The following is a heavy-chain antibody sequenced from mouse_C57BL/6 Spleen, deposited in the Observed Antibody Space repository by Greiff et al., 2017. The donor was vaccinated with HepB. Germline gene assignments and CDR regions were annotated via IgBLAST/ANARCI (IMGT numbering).Heavy chain of an antibody. V-gene: IGHV1-55*01. CDR3: AKVITTVVASYYYAMDY. CDR2: IYPGSGST. Sequence: VQLQHPGAELVKPGASVKMSCKASGYTFTSYWITWVKQRPGQGLEWIGDIYPGSGSTNYNEKFKSKATLTVDTSSSTAYMQLSSLTSEDSAVYYCAKVITTVVASYYYAMDYWGQGTSVTVSS. J-gene: IGHJ4*01. D-gene: IGHD1-1*01. CDR1: GYTFTSYW.